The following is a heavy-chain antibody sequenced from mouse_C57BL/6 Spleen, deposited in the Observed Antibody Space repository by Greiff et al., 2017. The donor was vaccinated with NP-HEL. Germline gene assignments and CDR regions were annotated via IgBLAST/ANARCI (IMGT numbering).Heavy chain of an antibody. J-gene: IGHJ4*01. V-gene: IGHV1-55*01. Sequence: QVQLQQPGAELVKPGASVKMSCKASGYTFTSYWITWVKQRPGQGLEWIGDIYPGSGSTNYNEKFKSKATLTVDTSSSTAYMQLSSLTSEDSAVYYCARSLDYDDHYYAMDYWGQGTSVTVSS. D-gene: IGHD2-4*01. CDR1: GYTFTSYW. CDR3: ARSLDYDDHYYAMDY. CDR2: IYPGSGST.